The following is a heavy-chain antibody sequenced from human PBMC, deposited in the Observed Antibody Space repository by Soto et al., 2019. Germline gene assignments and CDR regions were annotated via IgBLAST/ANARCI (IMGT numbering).Heavy chain of an antibody. D-gene: IGHD6-19*01. V-gene: IGHV3-23*01. CDR2: ISGSGGST. CDR1: GFTFSSYA. CDR3: AKEGYSSGWYYYYMDV. Sequence: PGGSLRLSCAASGFTFSSYAMSWVRRAPGKGLEWVSGISGSGGSTYYADSVKGRFTISRDKSKNTLYLQMNSLRAEDTAVYYCAKEGYSSGWYYYYMDVWGKGTTVTVSS. J-gene: IGHJ6*03.